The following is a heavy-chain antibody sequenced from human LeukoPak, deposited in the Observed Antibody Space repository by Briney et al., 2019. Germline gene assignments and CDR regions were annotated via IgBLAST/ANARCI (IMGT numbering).Heavy chain of an antibody. V-gene: IGHV3-7*01. CDR2: IKQDGSEK. CDR1: GFTFSNSA. CDR3: ARVMVLTFDI. J-gene: IGHJ3*02. Sequence: GGSLRLSCAASGFTFSNSAMTWIRQLPGKGLEWVANIKQDGSEKYYVDSVKGRFTISRDNAKNSLYLQMNSLRAEDTAVYYCARVMVLTFDIWGQGTMVTVSS. D-gene: IGHD3-10*01.